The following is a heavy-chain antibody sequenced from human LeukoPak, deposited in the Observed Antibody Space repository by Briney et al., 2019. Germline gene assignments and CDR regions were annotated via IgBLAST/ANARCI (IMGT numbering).Heavy chain of an antibody. CDR3: ARDSQGSGPGFH. CDR2: INPSGGST. CDR1: GYTFTSNY. J-gene: IGHJ4*02. Sequence: ASVKVSCKASGYTFTSNYMLWVRQAPGQGLEWMGIINPSGGSTSYAQKFQGRVTMTRDTSTSTVYMELSSLRSEDTAVYYCARDSQGSGPGFHWGQGTLVTVSS. D-gene: IGHD3-10*01. V-gene: IGHV1-46*01.